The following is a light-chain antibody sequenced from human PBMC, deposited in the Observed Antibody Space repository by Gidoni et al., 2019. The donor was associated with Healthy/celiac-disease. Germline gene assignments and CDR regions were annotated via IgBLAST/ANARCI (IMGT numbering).Light chain of an antibody. CDR2: GAS. Sequence: EIVLTQSPGTLSLSPGERATLSCRASQRVSSSYLAWYQQKPGQAPRLLIYGASSRATGIPDRFSGSGSGTDFNRTISRLEPEDFAVYYCQQYGSSPPRTFGQGTKVEIK. V-gene: IGKV3-20*01. CDR3: QQYGSSPPRT. J-gene: IGKJ1*01. CDR1: QRVSSSY.